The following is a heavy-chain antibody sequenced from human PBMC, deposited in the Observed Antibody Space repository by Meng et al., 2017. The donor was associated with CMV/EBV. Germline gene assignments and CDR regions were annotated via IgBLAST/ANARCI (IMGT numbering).Heavy chain of an antibody. J-gene: IGHJ4*02. CDR3: ARERGYSYGTGYLDY. CDR2: IIPIFGTA. D-gene: IGHD5-18*01. CDR1: GGTFSSYA. V-gene: IGHV1-69*05. Sequence: SGGTFSSYAISWVRQAPGQGLEWMGGIIPIFGTANYAQKFQGRVTITTDESTSTAYMELSSLRSEDTAVYYCARERGYSYGTGYLDYWGQGTLVT.